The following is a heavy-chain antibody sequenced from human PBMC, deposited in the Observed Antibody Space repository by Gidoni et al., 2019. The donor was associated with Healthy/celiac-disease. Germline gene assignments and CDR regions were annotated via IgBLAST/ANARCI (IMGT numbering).Heavy chain of an antibody. CDR2: IFSNDEK. V-gene: IGHV2-26*01. D-gene: IGHD3-9*01. Sequence: QVTLKESGPVLVKPTETLTLTCTVSGFSLSNARMGVSWIRQPPGKALEWLAHIFSNDEKSYSTSLKSRLTISKDTSKSQVVLTRTNMDPGDTATYYCARMRGYYDILTGRASDAFDIWGQGTMVTVS. CDR3: ARMRGYYDILTGRASDAFDI. J-gene: IGHJ3*02. CDR1: GFSLSNARMG.